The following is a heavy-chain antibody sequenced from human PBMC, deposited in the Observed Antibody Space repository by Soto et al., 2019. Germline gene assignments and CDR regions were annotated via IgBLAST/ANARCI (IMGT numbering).Heavy chain of an antibody. J-gene: IGHJ6*03. CDR1: GGSISSSSYY. CDR2: IYYSGST. D-gene: IGHD3-3*01. V-gene: IGHV4-39*01. CDR3: AGLGILRFLEWPITSMDV. Sequence: SETLSLTCTVSGGSISSSSYYWGWIRQPPGKGLEWIGSIYYSGSTYYNPSLKSRVNISVETSKNQYSLKLKSVTAADSAVYYCAGLGILRFLEWPITSMDVWGKGTTVT.